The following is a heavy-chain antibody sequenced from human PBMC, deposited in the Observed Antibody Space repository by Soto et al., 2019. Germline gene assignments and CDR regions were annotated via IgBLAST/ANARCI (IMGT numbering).Heavy chain of an antibody. CDR1: GYTFTSYA. J-gene: IGHJ5*02. CDR2: INAGNGNT. D-gene: IGHD2-15*01. V-gene: IGHV1-3*01. Sequence: SVKVSCKASGYTFTSYAMHWVRQAPGQRLEWMGWINAGNGNTKYSQKFQGRVTITRDTSASTAYMELSSLRSEDTAVYYCARNRGYCSGGSCYPNEKNWFDPWGQGTLVTVSS. CDR3: ARNRGYCSGGSCYPNEKNWFDP.